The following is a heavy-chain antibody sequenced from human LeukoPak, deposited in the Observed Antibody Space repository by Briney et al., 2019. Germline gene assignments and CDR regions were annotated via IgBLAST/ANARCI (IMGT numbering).Heavy chain of an antibody. J-gene: IGHJ4*02. CDR3: AIYYCDSSGYYTPLLFDY. Sequence: EASVKVSCKASGYTFTSYGISWVRQAPGQGLEWMGWISAYNGNTNYAQKLQGRVTMTTDTSTSTAYMELRSLRSDDTAVYYCAIYYCDSSGYYTPLLFDYWGQGTLVTVSS. V-gene: IGHV1-18*01. D-gene: IGHD3-22*01. CDR1: GYTFTSYG. CDR2: ISAYNGNT.